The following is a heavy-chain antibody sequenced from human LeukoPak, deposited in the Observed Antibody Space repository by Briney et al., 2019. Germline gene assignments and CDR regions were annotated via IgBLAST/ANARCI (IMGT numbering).Heavy chain of an antibody. J-gene: IGHJ3*02. D-gene: IGHD4-23*01. CDR2: ISSSSSYI. V-gene: IGHV3-21*01. CDR3: ARDYGGNSGAFDI. CDR1: GFTFSSYS. Sequence: PGGSLRLSCAASGFTFSSYSMNWIRQAPGKGLEWVSSISSSSSYIYYADSVKGRFTISRDNAKNSLYLQMNSLRAEDTAVYYCARDYGGNSGAFDIWGQGTMVTVSS.